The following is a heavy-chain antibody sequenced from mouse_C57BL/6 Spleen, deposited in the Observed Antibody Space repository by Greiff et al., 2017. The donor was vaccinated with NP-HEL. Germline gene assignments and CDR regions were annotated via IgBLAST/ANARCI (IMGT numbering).Heavy chain of an antibody. D-gene: IGHD2-1*01. CDR3: AKRDYGNFY. J-gene: IGHJ3*01. CDR2: INPNNGGT. V-gene: IGHV1-26*01. CDR1: GYTFTDYY. Sequence: EVQLQQSGPELVKPGASVKISCKASGYTFTDYYMNWVKQSHGKSLEWIGDINPNNGGTSYNQKFKGKATLTVDKSSSTAYMELRSLTSEDSAVYYCAKRDYGNFYWGQGTLVTVSA.